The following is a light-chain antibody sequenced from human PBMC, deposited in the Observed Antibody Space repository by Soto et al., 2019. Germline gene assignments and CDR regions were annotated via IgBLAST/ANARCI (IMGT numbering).Light chain of an antibody. CDR1: SSNIGNNA. V-gene: IGLV1-36*01. CDR2: YDD. Sequence: QSVLTQPPSVSEAPRQRVTISCSGSSSNIGNNAVNWYQQLPGKAPKLLIYYDDLLPSGVSDRFSGSKSGISASLAISGLQSEDEADYYCAAWDDSLNGLVFGTGTKLTVL. CDR3: AAWDDSLNGLV. J-gene: IGLJ1*01.